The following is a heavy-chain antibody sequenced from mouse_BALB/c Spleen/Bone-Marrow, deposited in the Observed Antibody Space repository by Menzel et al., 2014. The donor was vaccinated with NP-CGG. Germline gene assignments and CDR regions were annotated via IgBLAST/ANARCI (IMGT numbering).Heavy chain of an antibody. J-gene: IGHJ4*01. D-gene: IGHD3-1*01. CDR3: ARRGGFAPYFYAMDS. Sequence: QVTLKESGPGILQPSQTLSLPCSFSGFSLNTSGMGVSWIRQPSGKGLEWLAHIYWDDDKRYNPSLKSRLTISKDPSRDQVILKITSVDTADSATYFCARRGGFAPYFYAMDSWGLGTSVTVSS. V-gene: IGHV8-12*01. CDR2: IYWDDDK. CDR1: GFSLNTSGMG.